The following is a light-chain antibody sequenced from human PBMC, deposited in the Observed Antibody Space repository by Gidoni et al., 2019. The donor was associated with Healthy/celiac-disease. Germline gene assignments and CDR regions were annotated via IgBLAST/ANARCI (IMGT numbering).Light chain of an antibody. CDR3: QAWDSSTWV. Sequence: SYELTQPPSVSVSPGQTASITCSGDKLGDKYACWYQQKPGQSPVMVIYKDSKRPSGIPERFSGSNSGTTATLTISGTQAMDEADYYCQAWDSSTWVFGGGTKLTVL. J-gene: IGLJ3*02. V-gene: IGLV3-1*01. CDR2: KDS. CDR1: KLGDKY.